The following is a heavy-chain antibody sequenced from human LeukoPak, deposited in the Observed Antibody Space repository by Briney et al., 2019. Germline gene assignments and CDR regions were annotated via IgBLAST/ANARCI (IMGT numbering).Heavy chain of an antibody. Sequence: ASVKVSCKASGGTFSSYAISWVRQAPGQGLEWMGRIIPILGIANYAQKFQGRVTITADKSTSTAYMELSSLRSEDTAVYYCARGPLVGAGIYFDYWGQGTLVTVSS. CDR1: GGTFSSYA. J-gene: IGHJ4*02. V-gene: IGHV1-69*04. CDR2: IIPILGIA. CDR3: ARGPLVGAGIYFDY. D-gene: IGHD1-26*01.